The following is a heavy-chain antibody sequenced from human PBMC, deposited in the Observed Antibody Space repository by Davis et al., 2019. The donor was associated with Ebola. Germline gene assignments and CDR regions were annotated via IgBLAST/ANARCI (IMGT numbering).Heavy chain of an antibody. Sequence: GESLKISCAASGFTFSRYWMHWVRQAPGKGLVYVSRISSDGGITSYADSVKGRFTISRDSVKNTVYLQMNNLRDEDTAMYYCATVFEYWGQGILVTVSS. J-gene: IGHJ4*02. CDR1: GFTFSRYW. V-gene: IGHV3-74*01. CDR3: ATVFEY. CDR2: ISSDGGIT.